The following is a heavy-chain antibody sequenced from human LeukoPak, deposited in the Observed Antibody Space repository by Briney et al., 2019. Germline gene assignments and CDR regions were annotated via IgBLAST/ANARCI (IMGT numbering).Heavy chain of an antibody. J-gene: IGHJ6*02. V-gene: IGHV3-23*01. CDR1: GFTLSSHA. D-gene: IGHD6-13*01. CDR2: ISGSGGST. CDR3: AIRKQQVVPPRAYPYYYGMDV. Sequence: GGSLRLSCAASGFTLSSHAMNWVRQAPGKGLEWVSGISGSGGSTYYADSVKGRFTISRDKSKNTLYLLMISLRAEDTAVYYCAIRKQQVVPPRAYPYYYGMDVWGQGTTVTVSS.